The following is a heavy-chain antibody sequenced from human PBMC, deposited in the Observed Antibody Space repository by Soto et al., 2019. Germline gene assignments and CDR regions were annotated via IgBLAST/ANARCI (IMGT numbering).Heavy chain of an antibody. J-gene: IGHJ6*02. D-gene: IGHD3-22*01. CDR1: GFTFSSYS. CDR2: ISSSSSTI. V-gene: IGHV3-48*04. CDR3: ARAPSYDSSGYYYYYGMDV. Sequence: GGSLRLSCAASGFTFSSYSMNWVRQAPGKGLEWVSYISSSSSTIYYADSVKGRFTISRDNAKNSLYLQMNSLRAEDTAVYYCARAPSYDSSGYYYYYGMDVWGQGTTVTVSS.